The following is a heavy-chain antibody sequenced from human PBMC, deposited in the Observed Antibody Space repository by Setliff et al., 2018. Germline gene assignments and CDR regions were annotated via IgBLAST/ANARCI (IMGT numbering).Heavy chain of an antibody. CDR2: IKQDGSEK. J-gene: IGHJ6*03. V-gene: IGHV3-7*01. CDR1: GFSFSIFW. CDR3: ARERVGRYYYYHMDV. Sequence: GGSLRLSCAGSGFSFSIFWMSWVRQAPGKGLEWVATIKQDGSEKFYVDSVKGRFTISRDNAKNSLYLQMDSLRVEDTAMYYCARERVGRYYYYHMDVWGKGTTVTVSS. D-gene: IGHD1-26*01.